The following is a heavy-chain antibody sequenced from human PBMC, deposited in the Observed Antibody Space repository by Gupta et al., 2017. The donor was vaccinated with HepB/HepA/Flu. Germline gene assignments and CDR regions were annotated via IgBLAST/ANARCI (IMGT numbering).Heavy chain of an antibody. V-gene: IGHV3-66*01. J-gene: IGHJ4*02. CDR2: IYSGGST. D-gene: IGHD6-6*01. CDR3: ASTITRGSSSDY. CDR1: GFTVSSNY. Sequence: EVQLVESGGGLVQPGGSLRLSCAASGFTVSSNYMSWDRQAPGKGLEWVSVIYSGGSTYYADSVKGRFTISRDNSKNTLYLQMNSLRAEDTAVYYCASTITRGSSSDYWGQGTLVTVSS.